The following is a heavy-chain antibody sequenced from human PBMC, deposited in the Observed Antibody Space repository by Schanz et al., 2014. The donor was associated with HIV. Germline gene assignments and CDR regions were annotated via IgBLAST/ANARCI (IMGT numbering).Heavy chain of an antibody. CDR3: AKVARWDYYNMDV. V-gene: IGHV3-30*18. CDR1: GFTFSSYG. Sequence: QVQLVESGGGVVQPGRSLRLSCAASGFTFSSYGMHWVRQAPGKGLEWETFISYDGSNKYYADSVKGRFTISRDNSKNTLYLQMNSLRAEDTAVYHCAKVARWDYYNMDVWGQGTTVTVSS. CDR2: ISYDGSNK. J-gene: IGHJ6*02.